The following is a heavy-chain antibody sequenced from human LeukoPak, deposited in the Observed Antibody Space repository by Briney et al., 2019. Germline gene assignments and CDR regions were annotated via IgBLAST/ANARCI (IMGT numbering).Heavy chain of an antibody. J-gene: IGHJ4*02. CDR2: INPNSGGT. D-gene: IGHD5-12*01. CDR3: ARDYTGFEAFDY. Sequence: ASVKVSCKASGYTFIGNYMHWVRQAPGQGLEWMGWINPNSGGTKYAQKFQGRVTMTRDTSISTAYMELSRLKSDDTAVYYCARDYTGFEAFDYWGQGTLVTASS. CDR1: GYTFIGNY. V-gene: IGHV1-2*02.